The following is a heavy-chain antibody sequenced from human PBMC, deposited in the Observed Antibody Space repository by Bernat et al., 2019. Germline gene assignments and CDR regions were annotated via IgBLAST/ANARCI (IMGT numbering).Heavy chain of an antibody. CDR1: GFSFSTYS. V-gene: IGHV3-30*02. CDR2: IQNDGNDK. D-gene: IGHD6-13*01. CDR3: AAAGLDY. J-gene: IGHJ4*02. Sequence: QVQLVESGGGVVQAGGSLRLSCAMSGFSFSTYSLHWVRQAPDKGLEWVAFIQNDGNDKYYADSVKGRFTISRDNSKKTLYLEMNSLRTEDTAVYYCAAAGLDYWGQGTLVTVSS.